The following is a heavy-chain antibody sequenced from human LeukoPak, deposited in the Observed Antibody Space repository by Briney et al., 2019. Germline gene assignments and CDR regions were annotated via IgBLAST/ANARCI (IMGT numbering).Heavy chain of an antibody. D-gene: IGHD4-17*01. V-gene: IGHV4-59*01. CDR2: IYYSGST. CDR1: RGSIRNYY. CDR3: ARETVIASSYDY. J-gene: IGHJ4*02. Sequence: SETLSLTCTVSRGSIRNYYWSWIRRSPGKGLEWIGYIYYSGSTNYNPSLKSRVSISVDTSKNQFSLKLTSVTPADTAVYYCARETVIASSYDYWGQGILVTVSS.